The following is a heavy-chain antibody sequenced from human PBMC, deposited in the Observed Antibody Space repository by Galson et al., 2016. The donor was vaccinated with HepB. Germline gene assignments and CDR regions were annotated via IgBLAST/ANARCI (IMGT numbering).Heavy chain of an antibody. CDR3: AAYAPYCSGGKCHHRHFDY. D-gene: IGHD2-15*01. CDR1: GFTFSTYV. CDR2: VSVSGNDT. V-gene: IGHV3-23*01. Sequence: SLRLSCAASGFTFSTYVMNWVRQAPGKGLEWVSGVSVSGNDTYYADSVKGRFTISRDNSKNTLYLQMNSLRAEDTAVYFCAAYAPYCSGGKCHHRHFDYWGQGTLVTVSS. J-gene: IGHJ4*02.